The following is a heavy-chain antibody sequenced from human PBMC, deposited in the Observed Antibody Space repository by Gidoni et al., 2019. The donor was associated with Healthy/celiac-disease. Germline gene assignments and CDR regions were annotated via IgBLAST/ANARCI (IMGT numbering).Heavy chain of an antibody. D-gene: IGHD3-10*01. J-gene: IGHJ4*02. Sequence: QVTLKESGPVLVKPTETLTLTCTVSGFSLSNARMGVSWIRQPPGKALEWLAHIFSNDEKSYSTSLKSRLTISKDTSKSQVVLTMTNMDPVDTATYYCARIPWRFGELFAYYFDYWGQGTLVTVSS. CDR3: ARIPWRFGELFAYYFDY. V-gene: IGHV2-26*01. CDR1: GFSLSNARMG. CDR2: IFSNDEK.